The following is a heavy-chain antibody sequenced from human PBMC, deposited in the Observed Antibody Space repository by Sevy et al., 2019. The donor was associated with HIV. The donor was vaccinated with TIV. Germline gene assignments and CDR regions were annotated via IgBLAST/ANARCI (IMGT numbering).Heavy chain of an antibody. V-gene: IGHV4-30-4*01. CDR2: VYYSGSR. CDR1: GGSISSGDYY. Sequence: SETLSLTCTVSGGSISSGDYYWSWIRQPPGKDLEWIGYVYYSGSRYYNPSLRNRITISVDTSKNQFSLNLSSVTAADTAIYYCARENIVVVTAIRRRGFDIWGQGTMVTVSS. J-gene: IGHJ3*02. D-gene: IGHD2-21*02. CDR3: ARENIVVVTAIRRRGFDI.